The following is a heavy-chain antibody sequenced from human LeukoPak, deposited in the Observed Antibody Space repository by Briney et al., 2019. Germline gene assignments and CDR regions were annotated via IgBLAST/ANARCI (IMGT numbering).Heavy chain of an antibody. J-gene: IGHJ3*02. V-gene: IGHV4-34*01. CDR1: GGSFSGYY. Sequence: SETLSLTCAVYGGSFSGYYWSWIRQPPGKGLEWIGEINHSGSTNYNPSLKSQVTISVDTSKNQFSLKLSSVTAADTAVYYCARGSRDAFDIWGQGTMVTVSS. CDR3: ARGSRDAFDI. CDR2: INHSGST.